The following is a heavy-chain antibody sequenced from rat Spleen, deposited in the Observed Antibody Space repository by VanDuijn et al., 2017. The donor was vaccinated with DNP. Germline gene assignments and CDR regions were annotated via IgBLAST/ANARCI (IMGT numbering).Heavy chain of an antibody. CDR1: GFTFSNYD. V-gene: IGHV5-25*01. CDR2: ISTSGGST. D-gene: IGHD1-2*01. Sequence: EVQLVESGGGLVQPGRSLKLSCAASGFTFSNYDMAWVRQAPTKGLEWVASISTSGGSTYYRDSVKGRFTVSRDNAKSTLYLQMDSLRSDDTATYYCARHSSPFAYWGQGTLVTVSS. J-gene: IGHJ3*01. CDR3: ARHSSPFAY.